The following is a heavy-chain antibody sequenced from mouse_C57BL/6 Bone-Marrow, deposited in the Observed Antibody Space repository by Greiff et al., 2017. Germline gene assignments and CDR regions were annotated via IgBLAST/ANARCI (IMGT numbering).Heavy chain of an antibody. Sequence: QVQLQQPGAELVRPGSSVKLSCKASGYTFTSYWMDWVKQRPGQGLEWIGNIYPSDSETHYNQKFKDKATLTVDKSSSTAYMQLSSLTSEDSAVYYCAREGNYGSSYVGYFDVWGTGTTVTVSS. CDR1: GYTFTSYW. CDR2: IYPSDSET. J-gene: IGHJ1*03. CDR3: AREGNYGSSYVGYFDV. V-gene: IGHV1-61*01. D-gene: IGHD1-1*01.